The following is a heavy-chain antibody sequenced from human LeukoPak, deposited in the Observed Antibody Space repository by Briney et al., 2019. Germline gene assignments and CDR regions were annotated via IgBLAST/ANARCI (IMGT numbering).Heavy chain of an antibody. CDR2: MRPNSDKT. D-gene: IGHD6-13*01. CDR1: RYTFTSYA. V-gene: IGHV1-8*01. CDR3: VILAAAAGTFDY. Sequence: ASVKLSRKPSRYTFTSYAINWVRHATRQGLEWIGMMRPNSDKTGYAQKLQGRVHMTRNTTWSRAYMELTSRRSENAAVYDCVILAAAAGTFDYWGQGNLVTASS. J-gene: IGHJ4*02.